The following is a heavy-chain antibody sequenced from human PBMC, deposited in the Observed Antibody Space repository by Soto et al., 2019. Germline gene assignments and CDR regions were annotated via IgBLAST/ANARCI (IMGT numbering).Heavy chain of an antibody. CDR2: ITAGGTNT. Sequence: EVQLLESGGGLVQPGGSLRLSCASSGFTFSSYAMSWVRQAPGKGLEWVSGITAGGTNTYYTDSVKGRFTISRDNSKNAFYLQMNSLSAEDTAIYYCAKDPPSWGTGYYFDYWGQGLMVTVSS. V-gene: IGHV3-23*01. J-gene: IGHJ4*02. D-gene: IGHD3-16*01. CDR3: AKDPPSWGTGYYFDY. CDR1: GFTFSSYA.